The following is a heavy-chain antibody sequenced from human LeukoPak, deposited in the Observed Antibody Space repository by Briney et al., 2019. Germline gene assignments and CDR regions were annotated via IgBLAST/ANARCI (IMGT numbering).Heavy chain of an antibody. CDR3: ARDFSSSWYAFDI. V-gene: IGHV4-4*07. CDR2: IHTSGIT. J-gene: IGHJ3*02. Sequence: SETLSLACTVSGGSITPYYYYWIRQPAGKGLEYIGRIHTSGITNYNPSLKSRVTISVDKSNNYFSLKLGSVTAADTAVYYCARDFSSSWYAFDIWGQGTMVIVSS. D-gene: IGHD6-13*01. CDR1: GGSITPYY.